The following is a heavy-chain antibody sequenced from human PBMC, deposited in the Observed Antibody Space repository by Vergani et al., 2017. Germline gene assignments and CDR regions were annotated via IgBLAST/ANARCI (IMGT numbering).Heavy chain of an antibody. V-gene: IGHV3-23*01. D-gene: IGHD2-2*01. J-gene: IGHJ5*02. CDR3: AKNPRIVVVPTSINCFDP. CDR1: GFTFSSYA. CDR2: ISGSGGNT. Sequence: EVQLLESGGNLIQPGGSLRLSCGASGFTFSSYAMTWVRLAPGKGLQWVSAISGSGGNTFYTDSVKGRFTISRDNSKDTLYLQMNSLRVEDTAVYYCAKNPRIVVVPTSINCFDPWGQGTLVTVSS.